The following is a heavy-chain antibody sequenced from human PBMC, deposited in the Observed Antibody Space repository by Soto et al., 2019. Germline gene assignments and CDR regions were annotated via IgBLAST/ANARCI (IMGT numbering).Heavy chain of an antibody. CDR2: ISGSGDST. V-gene: IGHV3-23*01. CDR1: GFTFSSYA. Sequence: GGALRLSCAASGFTFSSYAMSWVRQAPGKGLEWVSGISGSGDSTYYADSVKGRFTISRDNSKNTLYLQMNSLRAEDTAVYYCAKGVPGIAVAGTGYFQHWGQGTLVTV. CDR3: AKGVPGIAVAGTGYFQH. D-gene: IGHD6-19*01. J-gene: IGHJ1*01.